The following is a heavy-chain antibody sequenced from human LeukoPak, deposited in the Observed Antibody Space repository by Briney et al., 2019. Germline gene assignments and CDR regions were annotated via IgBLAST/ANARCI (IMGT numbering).Heavy chain of an antibody. J-gene: IGHJ4*02. CDR1: GFTFSMYS. Sequence: GGSLRLSCAASGFTFSMYSMNWVRQAPGKGLEWVSYISGGSTTIYYADSVKGRFTISRDNAENSLYLQMNSLRAEDTAVYYCAKCPGSGYLYYFDYWGQGTLVTVSS. D-gene: IGHD3-22*01. CDR2: ISGGSTTI. CDR3: AKCPGSGYLYYFDY. V-gene: IGHV3-48*04.